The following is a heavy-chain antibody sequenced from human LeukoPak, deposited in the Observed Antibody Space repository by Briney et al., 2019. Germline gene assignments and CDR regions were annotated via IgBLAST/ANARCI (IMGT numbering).Heavy chain of an antibody. J-gene: IGHJ4*02. CDR2: IYYSGST. CDR1: GGSISSYY. CDR3: ARGDAAAAGTLFDY. V-gene: IGHV4-59*01. D-gene: IGHD6-13*01. Sequence: PSETLPLTCTVSGGSISSYYWSWIRQPPGKGLEGIGYIYYSGSTNYNPSLKSRVTISVDTSKNQFSLKLGSVTAAGTAVYYCARGDAAAAGTLFDYWGQGTLVTVSS.